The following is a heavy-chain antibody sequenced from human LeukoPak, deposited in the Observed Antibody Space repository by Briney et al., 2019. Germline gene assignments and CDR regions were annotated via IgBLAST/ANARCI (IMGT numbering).Heavy chain of an antibody. V-gene: IGHV4-4*07. D-gene: IGHD3-22*01. CDR1: GGSISSYY. CDR2: IYTSGST. J-gene: IGHJ6*02. CDR3: ARDYYDTSGEGMDV. Sequence: SETLSLTCTVSGGSISSYYWSWLRQPAGKGLERIGRIYTSGSTNYNPSLKSRVTMSVDTSKNQFSLKLSSVTAADTAVYYCARDYYDTSGEGMDVWGQGTTVTVSS.